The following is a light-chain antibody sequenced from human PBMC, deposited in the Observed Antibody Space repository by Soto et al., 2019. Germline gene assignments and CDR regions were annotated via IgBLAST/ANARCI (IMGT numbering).Light chain of an antibody. Sequence: QSALTQPASVSASPGQSITISCTATSNDVGFSKFVSWYQQQPGKSPQVLVYEGTKRPPGVSLRFSGSHSVNAASLTISDIHIEDEAGYYCCSYARSGVVFGGGTQLTVL. CDR2: EGT. V-gene: IGLV2-23*01. CDR3: CSYARSGVV. J-gene: IGLJ2*01. CDR1: SNDVGFSKF.